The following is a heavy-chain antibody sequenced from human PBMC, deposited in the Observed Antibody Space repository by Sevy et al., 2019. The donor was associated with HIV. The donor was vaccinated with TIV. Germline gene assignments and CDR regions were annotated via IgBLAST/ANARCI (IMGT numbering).Heavy chain of an antibody. Sequence: SETLSLTCTVSDGSMSSYYWSWIRQPPGKGLEWIGYISYSGSTNYNPTLHSRVTMSIDTSKNQIPLKLSSVTAADTAECYCAKSPIGGVGKLYDNCFDLWGQGTLVTVSS. V-gene: IGHV4-59*03. J-gene: IGHJ5*02. CDR3: AKSPIGGVGKLYDNCFDL. CDR2: ISYSGST. CDR1: DGSMSSYY. D-gene: IGHD3-10*01.